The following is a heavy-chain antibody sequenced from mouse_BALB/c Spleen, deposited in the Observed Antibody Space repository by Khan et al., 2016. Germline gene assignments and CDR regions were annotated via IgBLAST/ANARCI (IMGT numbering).Heavy chain of an antibody. J-gene: IGHJ3*01. CDR3: TRRGSHYFGSNLFVY. CDR1: GYAFTNYN. Sequence: VQLKESGPELVKPGASVKVSCKASGYAFTNYNIYWVKQSHGRSLEWIGYVDPYNGDTGYNQKFKGTATLTVDKSSSTAYMHLNSLTSEDSAVYYCTRRGSHYFGSNLFVYWGQGTLVTVSA. V-gene: IGHV1S135*01. CDR2: VDPYNGDT. D-gene: IGHD1-1*01.